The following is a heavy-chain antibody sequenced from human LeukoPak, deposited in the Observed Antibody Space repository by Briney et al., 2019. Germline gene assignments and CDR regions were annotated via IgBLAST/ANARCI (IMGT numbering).Heavy chain of an antibody. D-gene: IGHD6-13*01. Sequence: ASVKVSCKASGYTFTDYYMHWVRQAPGQGLEWMGWINPNSGDTNYAQKFQGRVTMTRDTSITTAYMELSSLRSEDTAVYYCATTNSSSWYRLNNWFDPWGQGTLVTVSS. CDR3: ATTNSSSWYRLNNWFDP. CDR1: GYTFTDYY. V-gene: IGHV1-2*02. J-gene: IGHJ5*02. CDR2: INPNSGDT.